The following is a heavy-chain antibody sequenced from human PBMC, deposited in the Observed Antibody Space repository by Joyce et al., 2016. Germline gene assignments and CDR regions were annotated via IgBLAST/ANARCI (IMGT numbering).Heavy chain of an antibody. CDR3: ARSPSNSWHTFDS. J-gene: IGHJ4*02. CDR1: GFTFNRYA. V-gene: IGHV3-30*04. D-gene: IGHD2-2*01. Sequence: QVQLVESGGGVAQPGRSLRLSCAASGFTFNRYAMQWVRQNPGTGLEWVAVISTDGRKKFYSDSVKDRFIISRDNSNKMVFVQMNSLRVEDTGVYYCARSPSNSWHTFDSWGQGTLVSVSS. CDR2: ISTDGRKK.